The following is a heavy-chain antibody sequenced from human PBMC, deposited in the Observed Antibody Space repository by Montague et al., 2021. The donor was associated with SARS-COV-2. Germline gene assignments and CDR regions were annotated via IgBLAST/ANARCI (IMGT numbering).Heavy chain of an antibody. Sequence: SETLSLTCTGALDSISSPNYYWSGIRQSSSKGLEWIGSLSYTGRTYYNPSLRSRVSFSMDTSKNHFSLSLSSVTVADTAVYFCARQLPSYCATNKCYPYYFDGWGQGALVTVSS. D-gene: IGHD2-8*01. V-gene: IGHV4-39*01. CDR3: ARQLPSYCATNKCYPYYFDG. CDR2: LSYTGRT. CDR1: LDSISSPNYY. J-gene: IGHJ4*02.